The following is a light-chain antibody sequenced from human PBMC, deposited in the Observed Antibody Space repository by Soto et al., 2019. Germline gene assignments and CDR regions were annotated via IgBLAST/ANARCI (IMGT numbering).Light chain of an antibody. CDR1: SSNIGSND. Sequence: QSVLTQPPSVSAAPGQKVTISCSGNSSNIGSNDVSWYQQLPGKAPKLLIYENSHRPSGIPDRFSGSKSGTSATLGITGLQTGDEADYYCGTWDSSLIALFGTGTKVTVL. CDR2: ENS. J-gene: IGLJ1*01. CDR3: GTWDSSLIAL. V-gene: IGLV1-51*01.